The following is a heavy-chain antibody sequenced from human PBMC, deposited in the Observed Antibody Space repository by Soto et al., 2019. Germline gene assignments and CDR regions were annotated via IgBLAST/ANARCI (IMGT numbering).Heavy chain of an antibody. CDR3: ARNIYGGKFDY. CDR2: IYYSGST. CDR1: GASISSGGYY. V-gene: IGHV4-31*03. D-gene: IGHD4-17*01. J-gene: IGHJ4*02. Sequence: PSETLSLTCTVSGASISSGGYYWSWIRQHPGKGLEWIGYIYYSGSTYYNPSLKSRVTISVDPSKNQFSLKLSSVTAADTAVYYCARNIYGGKFDYWGQGTLVTVSS.